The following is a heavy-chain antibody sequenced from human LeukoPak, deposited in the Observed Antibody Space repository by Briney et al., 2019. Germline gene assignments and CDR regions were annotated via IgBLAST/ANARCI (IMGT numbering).Heavy chain of an antibody. CDR2: ISSSSSTI. Sequence: PGRSLRLSCAASGFTFSSYSMNWVRQAPGKGLEWVSYISSSSSTIYYADSVKGRFTISRDNAKNSLYLQMNSLRAEDTAVYYCARAPKDCSGGSCYFPGYWGQGTLVTVSS. V-gene: IGHV3-48*01. CDR3: ARAPKDCSGGSCYFPGY. J-gene: IGHJ4*02. CDR1: GFTFSSYS. D-gene: IGHD2-15*01.